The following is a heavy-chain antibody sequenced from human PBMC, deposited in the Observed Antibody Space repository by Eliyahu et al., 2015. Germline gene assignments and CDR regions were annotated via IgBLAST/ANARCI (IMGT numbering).Heavy chain of an antibody. CDR2: IKSDGSGK. V-gene: IGHV3-7*01. D-gene: IGHD3-3*01. J-gene: IGHJ4*02. Sequence: EVQLVESGGGLVQPGGSLRLSCAASGFTFSDYWMSWVRQAPGKGLEWVANIKSDGSGKFYVDSVKGRFTISRDNAKNSLFLQMNSLRAEDTAVYYCADLDLPGYWGQGTLVTVSS. CDR1: GFTFSDYW. CDR3: ADLDLPGY.